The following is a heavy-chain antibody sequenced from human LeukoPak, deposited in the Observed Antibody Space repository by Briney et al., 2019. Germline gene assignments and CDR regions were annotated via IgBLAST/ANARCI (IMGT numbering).Heavy chain of an antibody. J-gene: IGHJ4*02. CDR3: GTGSSSGVYGRLDY. Sequence: AGGSLRLSCAASGFTFSSYGMPWVRQAPGKGLEWVAFIRYDGSNKYYVDSVKGRFTISGDDSKNTLYLQMNTLRAEDSAVYYCGTGSSSGVYGRLDYWGQGTLVTVSS. CDR1: GFTFSSYG. D-gene: IGHD6-19*01. CDR2: IRYDGSNK. V-gene: IGHV3-30*02.